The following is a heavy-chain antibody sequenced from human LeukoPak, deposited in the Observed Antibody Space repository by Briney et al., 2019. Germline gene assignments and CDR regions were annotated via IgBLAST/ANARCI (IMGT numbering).Heavy chain of an antibody. CDR2: ISSSSSYI. CDR3: ARDHYYDSSGYSSWFDP. CDR1: GFTFSSYG. V-gene: IGHV3-21*01. J-gene: IGHJ5*02. Sequence: PGGSLRLSCAASGFTFSSYGMHWVRQAPGKGLEWVSSISSSSSYIYYADSVKGRFTISRDNAKNSLYLQMNSLRAEDTAVYYCARDHYYDSSGYSSWFDPWGQGTLVTVSS. D-gene: IGHD3-22*01.